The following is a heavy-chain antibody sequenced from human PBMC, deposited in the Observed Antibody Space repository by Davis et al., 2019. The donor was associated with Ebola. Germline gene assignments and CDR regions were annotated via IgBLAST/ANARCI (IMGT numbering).Heavy chain of an antibody. V-gene: IGHV3-30-3*01. J-gene: IGHJ4*02. CDR2: ISYDGSNK. D-gene: IGHD3-10*01. CDR1: GFTFSSYA. CDR3: ARVGVLWFGELSSEDY. Sequence: PGGSLRLSCAASGFTFSSYAMHWVRQAPGKGLEWVAVISYDGSNKYYADSVKGRFTISRDNSKNTLYLQMNSLRDEDTAVYYCARVGVLWFGELSSEDYWGQGTLVTVSS.